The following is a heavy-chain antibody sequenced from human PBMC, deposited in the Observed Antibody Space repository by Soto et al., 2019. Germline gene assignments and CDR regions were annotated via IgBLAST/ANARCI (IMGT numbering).Heavy chain of an antibody. Sequence: QMQLVQSGAEVKKPGSSVKVSCKASGYTLTYRYVHWVRQAPGQALEWMGWITPFNGNTNYAQKFQDRVSLTSDKSMRTVYMELSSLRSDDTAMYYCARLAEGDGVDIWGQGTMVTVSS. CDR3: ARLAEGDGVDI. CDR2: ITPFNGNT. CDR1: GYTLTYRY. J-gene: IGHJ3*02. V-gene: IGHV1-45*02.